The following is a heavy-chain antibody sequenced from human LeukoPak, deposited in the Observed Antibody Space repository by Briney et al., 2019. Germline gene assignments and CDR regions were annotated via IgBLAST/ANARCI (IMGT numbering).Heavy chain of an antibody. V-gene: IGHV1-2*02. J-gene: IGHJ4*02. D-gene: IGHD3-10*01. Sequence: ASVKVSCKASGYTFTGYYMHWVRQAPGQGLEWMGWINPNSGGTNYAQKFQGRVTMTRDTSISTAYMELSRLRSDDTAVYYCARASPMVRGRFLHFDYWGQGTLVTVSS. CDR1: GYTFTGYY. CDR2: INPNSGGT. CDR3: ARASPMVRGRFLHFDY.